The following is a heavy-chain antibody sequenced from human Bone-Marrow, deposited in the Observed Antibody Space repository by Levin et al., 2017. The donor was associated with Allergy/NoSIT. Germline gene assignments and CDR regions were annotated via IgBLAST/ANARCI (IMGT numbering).Heavy chain of an antibody. Sequence: PSETLSLTCTVSGGSISSSSYYWGWIRQPPGKGLEWIGSIYYSGSTYYNPSLKSRVTISVDTSKNQFSLKLSSVTAADTAVYYCARDSRLVTTGDYYYYGMDVWGQGTTVTVSS. CDR2: IYYSGST. CDR1: GGSISSSSYY. CDR3: ARDSRLVTTGDYYYYGMDV. V-gene: IGHV4-39*07. D-gene: IGHD4-11*01. J-gene: IGHJ6*02.